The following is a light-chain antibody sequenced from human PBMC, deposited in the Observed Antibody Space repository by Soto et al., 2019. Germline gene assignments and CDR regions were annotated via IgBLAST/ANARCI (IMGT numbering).Light chain of an antibody. J-gene: IGLJ2*01. Sequence: QSALTQPPSASGSPGQPVTISCTGTSSDVGGYNYVSWYQQHPGKAPRLMIYEVNKRPSGVPYRFSGSKSGNTASPTVSGLQADDEAVYYCSSYAGNNLLVFGGGTKVTVL. CDR1: SSDVGGYNY. CDR3: SSYAGNNLLV. V-gene: IGLV2-8*01. CDR2: EVN.